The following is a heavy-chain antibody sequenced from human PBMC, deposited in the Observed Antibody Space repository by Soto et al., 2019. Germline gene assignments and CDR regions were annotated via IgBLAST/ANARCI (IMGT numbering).Heavy chain of an antibody. CDR3: ARSVLEVATIFPYFDY. CDR1: GGSISSYY. J-gene: IGHJ4*03. CDR2: IYTSGST. Sequence: PSETLSLTCTVSGGSISSYYWSWIRQPAGKGLEWIGRIYTSGSTNYNPSLKSRVTMSVDTSKNQFSLKLSSVTAADTAVYYCARSVLEVATIFPYFDYWGQGTTVTVSS. V-gene: IGHV4-4*07. D-gene: IGHD5-12*01.